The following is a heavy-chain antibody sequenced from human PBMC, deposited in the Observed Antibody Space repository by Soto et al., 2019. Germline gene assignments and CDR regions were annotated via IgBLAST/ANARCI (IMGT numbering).Heavy chain of an antibody. CDR2: IIPILGIA. J-gene: IGHJ4*02. V-gene: IGHV1-69*02. D-gene: IGHD1-26*01. Sequence: QVQLGQSGAEVKKPGSSVKVSCKASEGTFSCYTISWVRQAPGQGLEWMGRIIPILGIAKYAQKFQGRVTITADKSTSTAYMELSSLRSEDTAVYYCARALTVGATVDYWGQGTLVTVSS. CDR1: EGTFSCYT. CDR3: ARALTVGATVDY.